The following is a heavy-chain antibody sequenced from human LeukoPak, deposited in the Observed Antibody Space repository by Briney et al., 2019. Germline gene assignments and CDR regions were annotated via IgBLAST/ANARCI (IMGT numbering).Heavy chain of an antibody. CDR1: AGSINGYY. Sequence: PSETLSRTCTVSAGSINGYYWSWIRQRPGKGLKWFGYIYHSGSTDYNPSLKSRVTISIDTSKKQFSLKMSSVTAADTAVYYCARHYDSGSYPLDYWGQGALVTVSS. CDR2: IYHSGST. J-gene: IGHJ4*02. D-gene: IGHD3-10*01. V-gene: IGHV4-59*08. CDR3: ARHYDSGSYPLDY.